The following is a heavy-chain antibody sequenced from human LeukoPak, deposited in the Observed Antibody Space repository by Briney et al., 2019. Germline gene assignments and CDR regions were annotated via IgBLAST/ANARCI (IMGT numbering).Heavy chain of an antibody. CDR2: ISGSGGST. CDR1: GFTLSSYA. Sequence: GGSLRLSCAASGFTLSSYAMSWVRQAPGKGLEWVSAISGSGGSTYYADSVKGRFTISRDNSKNTLYLQMNSLRAEDTAVYYCAKDGLNSGYVTLFDYWGQGTLVTVSS. CDR3: AKDGLNSGYVTLFDY. V-gene: IGHV3-23*01. D-gene: IGHD5-12*01. J-gene: IGHJ4*02.